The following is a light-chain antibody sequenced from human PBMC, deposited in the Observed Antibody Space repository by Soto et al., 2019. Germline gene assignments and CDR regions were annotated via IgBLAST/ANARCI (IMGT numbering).Light chain of an antibody. V-gene: IGLV9-49*03. CDR2: VGTGGIVG. Sequence: QAVVTQPPSASASLGASVTLTCTLSSGYSNYKVDWYQQRPGKGPRFVMRVGTGGIVGSKGDGIPDRFSVLGSGLNRYLTIKNIQEEDESDYHCVADHGSGTNSYVVFGGGTQLTVL. CDR1: SGYSNYK. CDR3: VADHGSGTNSYVV. J-gene: IGLJ2*01.